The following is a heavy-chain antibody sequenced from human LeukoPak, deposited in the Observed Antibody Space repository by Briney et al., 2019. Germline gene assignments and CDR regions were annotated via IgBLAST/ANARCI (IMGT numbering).Heavy chain of an antibody. CDR3: AKGRLSGRYNRFDY. CDR1: GYTFSDYF. Sequence: ASVKVSCKASGYTFSDYFMHWGRQAPGQGLEGMGWINPNSCDTNYAQKLQGRVTMTRDTSISTGYMELSSLRSDDTAVYYCAKGRLSGRYNRFDYWGLGTLVTVSS. CDR2: INPNSCDT. V-gene: IGHV1-2*02. D-gene: IGHD1-26*01. J-gene: IGHJ4*02.